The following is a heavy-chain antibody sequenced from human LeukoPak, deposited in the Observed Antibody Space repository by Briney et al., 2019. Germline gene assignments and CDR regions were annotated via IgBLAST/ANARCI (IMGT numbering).Heavy chain of an antibody. CDR2: ISAYNGNT. J-gene: IGHJ4*02. Sequence: GASVKVSCKASGYTFTSYGISWVRQAPGQGLEWMGWISAYNGNTNYAQKLQGRVTMTTDTSTSTAYMELRSLRSDDTAVYYCARNAGYSNGPIQRVSRQAPDYWGQGTLVTVSS. CDR1: GYTFTSYG. D-gene: IGHD5-18*01. CDR3: ARNAGYSNGPIQRVSRQAPDY. V-gene: IGHV1-18*01.